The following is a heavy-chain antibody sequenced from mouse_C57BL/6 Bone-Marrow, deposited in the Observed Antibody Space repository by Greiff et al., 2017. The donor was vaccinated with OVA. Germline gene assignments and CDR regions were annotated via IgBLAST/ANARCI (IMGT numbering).Heavy chain of an antibody. CDR3: ARGVVDAWFAY. Sequence: QVQLQQSGAELVRPGTSVKVSCKASGYAFTNYLIEWVKQRPGQGLEWIGVINPGSGGTNYNEKFKGKATLTADKSSSTAYMQLSSLTSEDSAVYFCARGVVDAWFAYWGQGTLVTVSA. CDR2: INPGSGGT. V-gene: IGHV1-54*01. J-gene: IGHJ3*01. CDR1: GYAFTNYL. D-gene: IGHD1-1*01.